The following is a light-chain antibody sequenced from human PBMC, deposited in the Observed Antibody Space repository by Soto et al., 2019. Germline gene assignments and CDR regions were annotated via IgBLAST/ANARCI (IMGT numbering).Light chain of an antibody. CDR2: GAS. CDR1: QSVSRR. J-gene: IGKJ5*01. CDR3: QQYGSSPT. Sequence: EVVLTQSPGTLSLSPGGRATLSCRASQSVSRRLAWYQQKPGQAPRLLIYGASSRATGIPDRFSGSGSGTDFTLTISRLEPEDFAVYYCQQYGSSPTFGQGTRLEI. V-gene: IGKV3-20*01.